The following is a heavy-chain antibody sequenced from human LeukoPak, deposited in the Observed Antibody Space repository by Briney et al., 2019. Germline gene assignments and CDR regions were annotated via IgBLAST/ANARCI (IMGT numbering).Heavy chain of an antibody. CDR3: ARGVPYYYYMDV. Sequence: SETLSLTCTVSGGSISNYYWNWIRQPPGKGLEWIGYIYYTGNTNYNPSLKSRVTISVDTSKNQFSLKLSSVTAADTAVYYCARGVPYYYYMDVWGKGTTVTISS. J-gene: IGHJ6*03. CDR1: GGSISNYY. V-gene: IGHV4-59*01. CDR2: IYYTGNT.